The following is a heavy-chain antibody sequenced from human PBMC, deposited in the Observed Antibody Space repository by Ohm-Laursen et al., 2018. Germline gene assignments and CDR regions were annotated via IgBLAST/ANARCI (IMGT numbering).Heavy chain of an antibody. CDR3: VRGLADGVHLN. Sequence: SLRLSFAATGFTFSTHAMTWARQAPGKGLEWVSVIYTGDITSYADSVKGRFTISRDISKNALYLHMNSLRAEDRGVYYCVRGLADGVHLNWGQGTLVAVSS. CDR2: IYTGDIT. V-gene: IGHV3-66*01. D-gene: IGHD4-17*01. CDR1: GFTFSTHA. J-gene: IGHJ4*02.